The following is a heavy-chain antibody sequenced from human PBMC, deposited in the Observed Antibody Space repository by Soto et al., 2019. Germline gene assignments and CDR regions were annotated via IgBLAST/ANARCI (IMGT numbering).Heavy chain of an antibody. CDR2: ISSSSSYI. Sequence: EVQLVESGGGLVKPGGSLRLSCAASGFTFSSYSMNWVRQAPGKWLEWVSSISSSSSYIYYADSVKGRFTISRDNAKNSLYLQMNSLRAEDTAVYYCAREGIAVAGYYFDYWGQGTLVTVSS. CDR1: GFTFSSYS. V-gene: IGHV3-21*01. CDR3: AREGIAVAGYYFDY. J-gene: IGHJ4*02. D-gene: IGHD6-19*01.